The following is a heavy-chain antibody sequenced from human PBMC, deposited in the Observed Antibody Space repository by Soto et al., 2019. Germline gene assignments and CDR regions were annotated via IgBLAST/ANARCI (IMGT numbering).Heavy chain of an antibody. J-gene: IGHJ4*02. V-gene: IGHV2-70*01. CDR3: ARYSSSLLDY. Sequence: CGPTLVNPTQTLTLTCTVSGFSRSTSGVRVRWIRQPPGKALEWLALIDWDDDKYYSTSLKTRLTISKDTSKNQVVLTMTNMDPVDTATYYCARYSSSLLDYWGQGTLVTVSS. D-gene: IGHD6-13*01. CDR1: GFSRSTSGVR. CDR2: IDWDDDK.